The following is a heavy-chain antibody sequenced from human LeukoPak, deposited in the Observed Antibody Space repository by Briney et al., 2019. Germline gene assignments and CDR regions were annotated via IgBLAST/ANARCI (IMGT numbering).Heavy chain of an antibody. D-gene: IGHD6-19*01. V-gene: IGHV1-8*03. J-gene: IGHJ3*02. Sequence: GASVKVSCKASGGTFSSYDINWVRQATGQGLEWMGWMNPKRGNTGYAHKFQGRVTITRNTSITTAYMELSSLRSEDTAVYYCAKSSGWDLDAFDIWGQGTMVTDSS. CDR1: GGTFSSYD. CDR3: AKSSGWDLDAFDI. CDR2: MNPKRGNT.